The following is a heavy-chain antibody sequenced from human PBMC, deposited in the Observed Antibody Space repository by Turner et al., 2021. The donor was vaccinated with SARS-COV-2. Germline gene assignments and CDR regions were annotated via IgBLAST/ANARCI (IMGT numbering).Heavy chain of an antibody. J-gene: IGHJ4*02. CDR1: GGSFSGYD. D-gene: IGHD6-6*01. CDR2: IKHGEST. V-gene: IGHV4-34*01. CDR3: ARSGSSLWYFDY. Sequence: QVRLQRWGAGLLKPSETRSPTCAVYGGSFSGYDLSWIRQPPGKGLEWIGEIKHGESTNYNPALTSRVTLAVDTSKNQFSLKLSSVAAAVTAVYYCARSGSSLWYFDYWGQGTLVTVSS.